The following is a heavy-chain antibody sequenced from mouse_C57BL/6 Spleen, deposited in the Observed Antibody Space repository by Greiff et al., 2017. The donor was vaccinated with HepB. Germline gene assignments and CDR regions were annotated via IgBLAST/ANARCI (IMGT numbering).Heavy chain of an antibody. J-gene: IGHJ4*01. Sequence: EVQLVESGGGLVKPGGSLKLSCAASGFTFSSYAMSWVRQTPEKRLEWVATISDGGSYTYYPDNVKGRFTIARVNAKNNLYLQMSHLKSEDTAMYYCARDGAYDLYAMDYWGQGTSVTVSS. D-gene: IGHD2-3*01. CDR3: ARDGAYDLYAMDY. CDR1: GFTFSSYA. CDR2: ISDGGSYT. V-gene: IGHV5-4*01.